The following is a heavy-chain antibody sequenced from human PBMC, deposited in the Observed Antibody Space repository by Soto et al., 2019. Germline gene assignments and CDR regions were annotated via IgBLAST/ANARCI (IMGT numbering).Heavy chain of an antibody. J-gene: IGHJ4*02. CDR1: GFTFSNYA. Sequence: PGGSLRLSCAASGFTFSNYAMSWVRQAPGKGLDWVSTISVPDGSTYYADSVKGRFTISRDNSKNTLYLQMNSLRAEDTAIYYCAKRSLSPDGDGGRCYSTCDYWGQGTLVTVDS. D-gene: IGHD2-15*01. V-gene: IGHV3-23*01. CDR2: ISVPDGST. CDR3: AKRSLSPDGDGGRCYSTCDY.